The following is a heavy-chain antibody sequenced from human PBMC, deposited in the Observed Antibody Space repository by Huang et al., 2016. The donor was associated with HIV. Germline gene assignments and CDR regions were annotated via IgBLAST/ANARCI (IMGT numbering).Heavy chain of an antibody. CDR2: INPNTAGT. CDR3: ARGGLRWPAPFDF. J-gene: IGHJ4*02. CDR1: GYTFSDYY. V-gene: IGHV1-2*02. D-gene: IGHD4-17*01. Sequence: QVQLVQSGAEAKKPGASVRVSCQTAGYTFSDYYVHWVRQAPGQGLQGMGWINPNTAGTNYAQRFQGRLTVTRDRSITTAYMDLTWLTSDDTAVYYCARGGLRWPAPFDFWGQGTLVTVSS.